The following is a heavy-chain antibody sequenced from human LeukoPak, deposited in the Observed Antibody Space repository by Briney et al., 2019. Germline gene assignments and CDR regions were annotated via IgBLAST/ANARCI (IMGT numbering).Heavy chain of an antibody. CDR1: GGSFSGYY. CDR3: ARATMVRGVAY. Sequence: SETLSLTCAVYGGSFSGYYWGWIRQPPGKGLEWIGEINHSGSTNYNPSLKSRVTISVDTSKNQFSLKLSSVTAADTAVYYCARATMVRGVAYWGQGTLVTVSS. D-gene: IGHD3-10*01. CDR2: INHSGST. J-gene: IGHJ4*02. V-gene: IGHV4-34*01.